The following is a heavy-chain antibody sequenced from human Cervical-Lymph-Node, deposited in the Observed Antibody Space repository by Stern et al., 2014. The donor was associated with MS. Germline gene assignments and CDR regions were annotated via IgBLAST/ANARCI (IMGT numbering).Heavy chain of an antibody. CDR2: ISGSGMTE. Sequence: EVHLVESGGTLVQPGGSLRLSCAASGFNFSMSSMNWVRHAPGKGLEWISYISGSGMTEFYADSVKGRFVISRDNVKNSLDLQMNNLRAEDTAIYYCAKSAMGITMNWFDPWGQGILVTVSS. J-gene: IGHJ5*02. CDR1: GFNFSMSS. V-gene: IGHV3-48*01. CDR3: AKSAMGITMNWFDP. D-gene: IGHD3-10*01.